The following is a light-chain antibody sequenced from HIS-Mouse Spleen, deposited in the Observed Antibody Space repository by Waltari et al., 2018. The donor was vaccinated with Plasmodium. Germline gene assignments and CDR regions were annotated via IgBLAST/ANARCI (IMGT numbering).Light chain of an antibody. CDR3: QVWDSSTV. Sequence: SYELTQPLSVSVALGQTARITCGGNNIGSQKVHWYQQKPGQAPVLVIYRDSNRPSGIPGRFSGSNSGNTATLTISRAQAGDEADYYCQVWDSSTVFGGGTKLTVL. CDR1: NIGSQK. V-gene: IGLV3-9*01. J-gene: IGLJ3*02. CDR2: RDS.